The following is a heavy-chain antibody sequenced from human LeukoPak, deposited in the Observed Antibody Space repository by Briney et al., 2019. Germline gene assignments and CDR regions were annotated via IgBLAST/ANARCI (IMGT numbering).Heavy chain of an antibody. J-gene: IGHJ5*02. Sequence: PGGSLRLSCVASGFTFSDHAVSWLRQAPGRGLRWVSAISGGSTGTYYADSVKGRFTISRDNSKNTLYLQMHSLRAEDTALYYCAKDRLSSPTAPRFDPWGQGTQVTVSS. CDR2: ISGGSTGT. CDR3: AKDRLSSPTAPRFDP. D-gene: IGHD2/OR15-2a*01. V-gene: IGHV3-23*01. CDR1: GFTFSDHA.